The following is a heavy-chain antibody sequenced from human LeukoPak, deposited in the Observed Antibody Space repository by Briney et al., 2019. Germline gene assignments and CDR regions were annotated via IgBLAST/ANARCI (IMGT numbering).Heavy chain of an antibody. V-gene: IGHV3-23*01. CDR1: GLTFSSYG. D-gene: IGHD3-10*01. Sequence: QPGGTLRLSCAASGLTFSSYGMSWVRQAPGKGLEWVSAISGSGGSTYYADSGKGRFTISRDNSKNTLYLQMNSLRAEDTAVYYCVVVDGSGSYVYYFDYWGQGTLVTVSS. CDR2: ISGSGGST. CDR3: VVVDGSGSYVYYFDY. J-gene: IGHJ4*02.